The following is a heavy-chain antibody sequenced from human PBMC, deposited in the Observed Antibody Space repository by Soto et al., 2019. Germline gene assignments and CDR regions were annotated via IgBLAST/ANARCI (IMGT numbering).Heavy chain of an antibody. Sequence: ASVKVSCKASGGTFSSYAISWVRRAPGQGLEWMGGIIPIFGTANYAQKFQGRVTITADESTSTAYMELSSLRSEDTAVYYCARVLGYCSSTSCYIGRNYYYYYGMDVWGQGTTVTVSS. CDR1: GGTFSSYA. CDR2: IIPIFGTA. J-gene: IGHJ6*02. D-gene: IGHD2-2*02. V-gene: IGHV1-69*13. CDR3: ARVLGYCSSTSCYIGRNYYYYYGMDV.